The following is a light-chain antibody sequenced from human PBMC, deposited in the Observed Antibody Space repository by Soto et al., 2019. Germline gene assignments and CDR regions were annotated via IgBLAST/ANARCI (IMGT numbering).Light chain of an antibody. Sequence: EIVMTQSPATLSVSPGERATLSCRASQSISSNLAWYQQKPGHAPRLLIYGASTRATGIPATLSGSGSGTEFTLTTSSLQSADFAGYYCQQYNNWPFTFGPGTKVDIK. CDR1: QSISSN. CDR2: GAS. V-gene: IGKV3-15*01. CDR3: QQYNNWPFT. J-gene: IGKJ3*01.